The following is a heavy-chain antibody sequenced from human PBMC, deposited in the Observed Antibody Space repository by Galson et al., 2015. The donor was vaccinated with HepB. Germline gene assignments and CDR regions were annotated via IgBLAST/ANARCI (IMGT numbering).Heavy chain of an antibody. V-gene: IGHV5-10-1*01. CDR3: ARREFSSTWHDAFDI. CDR2: IDPTDSYT. D-gene: IGHD6-13*01. Sequence: QSGAEVKKPGESLRISCKGSGYSFTNYFITWVRQMPGKGLEWMGKIDPTDSYTNYSPSFQGHVTISADKSISTAYLQWSSLKASDTALYYCARREFSSTWHDAFDIWGQGTMVTVSS. CDR1: GYSFTNYF. J-gene: IGHJ3*02.